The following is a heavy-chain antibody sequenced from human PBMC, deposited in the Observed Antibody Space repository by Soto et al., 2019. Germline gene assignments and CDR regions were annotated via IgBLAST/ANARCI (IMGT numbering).Heavy chain of an antibody. V-gene: IGHV1-8*01. J-gene: IGHJ6*02. Sequence: QVQLVQSGAEVKKPGASVKVSCKASGYTFTSYDINWVRQATGQGLEWMGWMNPHSGNTGYAQKFRGRVTMTRHTSISTAYMELSSLRSEDTAVYYCARERTGTTSMDVWGQGTTVTVSS. CDR1: GYTFTSYD. D-gene: IGHD1-1*01. CDR3: ARERTGTTSMDV. CDR2: MNPHSGNT.